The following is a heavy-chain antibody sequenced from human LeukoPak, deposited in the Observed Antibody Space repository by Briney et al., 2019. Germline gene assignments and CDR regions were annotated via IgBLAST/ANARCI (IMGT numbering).Heavy chain of an antibody. J-gene: IGHJ4*02. CDR1: GFTFGNAW. CDR3: TTAGYSGYDYPYYFDY. CDR2: IKSKPDGGTT. Sequence: GESLRLSCTASGFTFGNAWMSWVRQAPGKGLEWVRRIKSKPDGGTTDYAAPGKGRFTTSRDDSKNTLYLQMNSLKTEDTAVYYCTTAGYSGYDYPYYFDYWGKGTLVTVSS. D-gene: IGHD5-12*01. V-gene: IGHV3-15*01.